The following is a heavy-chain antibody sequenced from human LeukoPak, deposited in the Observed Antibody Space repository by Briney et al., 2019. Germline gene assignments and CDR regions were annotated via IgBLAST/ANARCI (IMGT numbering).Heavy chain of an antibody. Sequence: GSLRPSCAASGFTFSDYYMSWVRQAPGKGLEWVANINQDGSEKNYVDSVKGRFTISRDNAKDSLYLQMNSLRAEDTALYYCAKDITPGGSTSSFDYWGQGTLVTVSS. V-gene: IGHV3-7*03. J-gene: IGHJ4*02. D-gene: IGHD2-2*01. CDR2: INQDGSEK. CDR1: GFTFSDYY. CDR3: AKDITPGGSTSSFDY.